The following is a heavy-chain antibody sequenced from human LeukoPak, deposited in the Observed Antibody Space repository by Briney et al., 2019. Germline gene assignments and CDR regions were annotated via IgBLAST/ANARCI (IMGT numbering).Heavy chain of an antibody. CDR1: GFTFSSYS. Sequence: GGSLRLSCAASGFTFSSYSMNWVRQAPGKGLEWVSSISSSSSYIYYADSVKGRFTISRDNAKNSLYLQMNSLRAEDTAVYYCARDRNSSNAFDIWGQGTMVTVSS. CDR2: ISSSSSYI. V-gene: IGHV3-21*01. D-gene: IGHD6-6*01. CDR3: ARDRNSSNAFDI. J-gene: IGHJ3*02.